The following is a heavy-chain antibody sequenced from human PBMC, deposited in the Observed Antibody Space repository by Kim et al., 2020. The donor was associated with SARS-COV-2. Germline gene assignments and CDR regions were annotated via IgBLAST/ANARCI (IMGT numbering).Heavy chain of an antibody. CDR1: GFTFSVYS. CDR2: ISCNGSNT. V-gene: IGHV3-30*04. D-gene: IGHD5-18*01. J-gene: IGHJ6*01. CDR3: ARDQRTIVYGYGMDF. Sequence: GGSLRLSCAASGFTFSVYSMRWTRQVPGKGLEWLALISCNGSNTYYADSVKGRFFISRDNSKNTVYLQVNSLRDEDSAVYHRARDQRTIVYGYGMDF.